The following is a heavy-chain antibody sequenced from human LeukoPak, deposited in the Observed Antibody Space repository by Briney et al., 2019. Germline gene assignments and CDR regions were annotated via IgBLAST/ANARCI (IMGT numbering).Heavy chain of an antibody. CDR1: GVSISTYY. Sequence: SETLSLTCTVSGVSISTYYWSWIRQPPGKGLEWIGYIYYSGNIYYSGNTNYNPSLKSRVTISIGTSKNQFSLKLSSVTAADTAVYYCARHVIYSGVYSYWFDPWGLGTLVTVSS. J-gene: IGHJ5*02. D-gene: IGHD5-12*01. CDR2: IYYSGNIYYSGNT. CDR3: ARHVIYSGVYSYWFDP. V-gene: IGHV4-59*01.